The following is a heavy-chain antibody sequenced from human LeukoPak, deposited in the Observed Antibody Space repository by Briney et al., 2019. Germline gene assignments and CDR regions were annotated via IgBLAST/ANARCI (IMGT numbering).Heavy chain of an antibody. CDR3: ASTFYPLADY. CDR1: GFTFSSYA. CDR2: ISYDGSNK. J-gene: IGHJ4*02. D-gene: IGHD3-16*02. V-gene: IGHV3-30-3*01. Sequence: PGGSLRLSCAASGFTFSSYAMHWVRQAPGKGLEWVAVISYDGSNKYYADSVKGRFTISRDNSKNTLYLQMNSLRAEDTAVYYCASTFYPLADYWGQGTLVTVSS.